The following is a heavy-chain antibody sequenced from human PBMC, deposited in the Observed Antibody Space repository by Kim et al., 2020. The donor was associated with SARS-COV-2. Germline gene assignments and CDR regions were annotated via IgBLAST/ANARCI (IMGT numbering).Heavy chain of an antibody. J-gene: IGHJ4*01. CDR1: GGSVSSGSYY. Sequence: SETLSLTCTVSGGSVSSGSYYWSWIRQPPGKGLEWIGYIYYSGSTNYNPSLKSRVTISVDTSKNQFSLKLSSVTAADTAVYYCARDMITFGGVIVFGYWG. V-gene: IGHV4-61*01. CDR2: IYYSGST. D-gene: IGHD3-16*02. CDR3: ARDMITFGGVIVFGY.